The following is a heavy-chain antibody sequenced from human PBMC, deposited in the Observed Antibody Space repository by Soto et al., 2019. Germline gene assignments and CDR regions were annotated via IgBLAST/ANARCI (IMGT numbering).Heavy chain of an antibody. CDR3: ARDGKYSGYETPYYFDY. Sequence: GASVKVSCKASGYTFTGYYMHWVRQAPGQGLEWMGWINPNSGGTNYAQKFQGWVTMTRDTSIITAYMELSRLRSDDTALYYCARDGKYSGYETPYYFDYWGQGTLVTVSS. CDR2: INPNSGGT. J-gene: IGHJ4*02. V-gene: IGHV1-2*04. D-gene: IGHD5-12*01. CDR1: GYTFTGYY.